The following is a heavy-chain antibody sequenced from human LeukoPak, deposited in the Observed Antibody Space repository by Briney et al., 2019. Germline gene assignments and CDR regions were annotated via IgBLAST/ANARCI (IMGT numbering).Heavy chain of an antibody. Sequence: GGSLRLSCAASGFTFSSCAMSWVRQAPGEGLEWVSAISGSGGSTYYADSVKGRFTISRDNSKNTLYLQMNSLRAEDTAVYYCAKAGRYYDSSGYYYFDYWGQGTLVTVSS. D-gene: IGHD3-22*01. CDR3: AKAGRYYDSSGYYYFDY. V-gene: IGHV3-23*01. CDR2: ISGSGGST. CDR1: GFTFSSCA. J-gene: IGHJ4*02.